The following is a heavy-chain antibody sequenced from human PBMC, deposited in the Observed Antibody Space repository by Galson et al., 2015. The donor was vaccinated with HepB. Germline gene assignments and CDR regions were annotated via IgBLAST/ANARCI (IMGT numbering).Heavy chain of an antibody. CDR2: INPSGGST. V-gene: IGHV1-46*01. CDR3: AREDYGTYGSGGDAFDI. D-gene: IGHD3-10*01. Sequence: SVKVSCKASGYIFTSYYMHWVRQAPGQGLEWMGIINPSGGSTSYAQKFQGRVTMTRDTSTSTVYMELSSLRSEDTAVYYCAREDYGTYGSGGDAFDIWGQGTMVTVSS. CDR1: GYIFTSYY. J-gene: IGHJ3*02.